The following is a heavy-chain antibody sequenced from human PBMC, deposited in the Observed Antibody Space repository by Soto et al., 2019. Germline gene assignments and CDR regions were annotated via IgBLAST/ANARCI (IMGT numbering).Heavy chain of an antibody. CDR3: AKYDGNSGYVPIRAFDI. V-gene: IGHV3-30-3*01. D-gene: IGHD3-22*01. CDR2: ISYDGSNK. CDR1: GFTFSSYA. Sequence: TGGSLRLSCAASGFTFSSYAMHWVRQAPGKGLEWVAVISYDGSNKYYAESVKGRFTISRDNSKNTLFLQMDSLRAEDTAMYYCAKYDGNSGYVPIRAFDIWGQGTMVT. J-gene: IGHJ3*02.